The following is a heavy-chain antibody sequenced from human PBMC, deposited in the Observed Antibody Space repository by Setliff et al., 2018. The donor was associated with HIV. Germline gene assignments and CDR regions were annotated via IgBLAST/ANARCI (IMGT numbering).Heavy chain of an antibody. Sequence: ASVKVSCKASGYTFSSYDINWVRQATGQGLEWMGWMNPNSGNTGYAQKFQGRVTMTRDTSISTAYIELNNLKFEDTAVYYCARGPSLQTTLFDYWGQGTLVTVSS. CDR2: MNPNSGNT. J-gene: IGHJ4*02. V-gene: IGHV1-8*02. CDR1: GYTFSSYD. CDR3: ARGPSLQTTLFDY.